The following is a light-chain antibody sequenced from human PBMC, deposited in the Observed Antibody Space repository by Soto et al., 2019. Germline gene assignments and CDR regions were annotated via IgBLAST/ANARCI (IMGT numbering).Light chain of an antibody. CDR3: QQYKTSPS. J-gene: IGKJ1*01. CDR1: ETIRSW. CDR2: QAS. Sequence: DIQMTQSPSTLSASVGDTVTITCRASETIRSWLAWYQHKPGQAPRVLIRQASTLESGVPSRFSGSGSATDFTLTITNLLPDDFATYFCQQYKTSPSFGQGSKLEIK. V-gene: IGKV1-5*03.